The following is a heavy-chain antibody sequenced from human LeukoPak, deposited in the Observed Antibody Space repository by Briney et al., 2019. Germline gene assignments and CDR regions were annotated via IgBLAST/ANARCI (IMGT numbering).Heavy chain of an antibody. Sequence: GESLKISCRGSGYSFPTYWIAWVRQMPGKGLEWMGIIYPDESNIRYSPSFQGQVTISADKSISTAYLQWSSLKASDTAMYYCARPPSRGYSSSFEYWGQGTLVTVSS. J-gene: IGHJ4*02. CDR3: ARPPSRGYSSSFEY. CDR2: IYPDESNI. V-gene: IGHV5-51*01. D-gene: IGHD2-2*03. CDR1: GYSFPTYW.